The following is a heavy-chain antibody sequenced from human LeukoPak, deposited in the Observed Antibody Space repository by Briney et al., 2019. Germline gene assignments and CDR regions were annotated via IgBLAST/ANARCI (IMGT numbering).Heavy chain of an antibody. J-gene: IGHJ6*03. V-gene: IGHV4-39*07. CDR1: SCSISTSNCY. CDR2: IFYSGST. Sequence: PSETLSRTCTVSSCSISTSNCYWGWVRQPPGKALEWIGDIFYSGSTYYSPSLKSRVTISLDTSRNQFSLKLSSVTAADTAVYYCARGQAYSSSWPYRGLGYYYMDVWGKGTTVTVSS. D-gene: IGHD6-13*01. CDR3: ARGQAYSSSWPYRGLGYYYMDV.